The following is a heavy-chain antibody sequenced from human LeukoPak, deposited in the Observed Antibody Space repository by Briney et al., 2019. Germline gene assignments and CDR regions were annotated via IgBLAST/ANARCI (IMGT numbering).Heavy chain of an antibody. D-gene: IGHD3-16*02. CDR3: VREYYDYVWGSYRYTVYYFDY. J-gene: IGHJ4*02. V-gene: IGHV1-2*02. Sequence: ASVKVSCKASGYTFTGYYMHWVRQAPGQGLEWMGWINPNSGGTNYAQKFQGRVTMTRDTSISTAYMELSRLRSDDTAVYYCVREYYDYVWGSYRYTVYYFDYWGQGTLVTVSS. CDR1: GYTFTGYY. CDR2: INPNSGGT.